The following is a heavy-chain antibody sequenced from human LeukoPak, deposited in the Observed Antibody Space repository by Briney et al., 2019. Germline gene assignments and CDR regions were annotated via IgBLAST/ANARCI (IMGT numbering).Heavy chain of an antibody. CDR2: ISGSGGGT. CDR1: GFTFTSYA. CDR3: AKGGQIYSGSPLYFDY. J-gene: IGHJ4*02. Sequence: PGGSLRLSCAVSGFTFTSYAMSWFRQAPGKGLDWFSTISGSGGGTYYADSVKGRFTISRDNSKNTLFLQMNSLRVEDTAVNYCAKGGQIYSGSPLYFDYWGQGTLVTVSS. D-gene: IGHD1-26*01. V-gene: IGHV3-23*01.